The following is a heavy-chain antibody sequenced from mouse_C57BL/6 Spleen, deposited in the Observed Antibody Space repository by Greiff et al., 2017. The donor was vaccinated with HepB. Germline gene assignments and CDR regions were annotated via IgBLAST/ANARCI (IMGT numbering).Heavy chain of an antibody. J-gene: IGHJ4*01. CDR3: ARNENDGYPYYYAMDY. CDR1: GYTFTDYY. Sequence: VQLQQSGAELVKPGASVKISCKASGYTFTDYYINWVKQRPGQGLEWIGKIGPGSGSTYYNEKFKGKATLTADKSSSTAYMQLSSLTSEDSAVYFCARNENDGYPYYYAMDYWGQGTSVTVSS. D-gene: IGHD2-3*01. CDR2: IGPGSGST. V-gene: IGHV1-77*01.